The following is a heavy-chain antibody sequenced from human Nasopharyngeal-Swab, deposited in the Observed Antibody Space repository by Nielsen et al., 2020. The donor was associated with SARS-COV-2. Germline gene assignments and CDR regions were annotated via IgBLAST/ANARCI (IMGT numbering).Heavy chain of an antibody. J-gene: IGHJ3*02. D-gene: IGHD3-22*01. V-gene: IGHV3-30*18. CDR1: GSTFSSYG. CDR2: ISYDGSNK. Sequence: GESLKISCAASGSTFSSYGMHWVRQAPGKGLEWVAVISYDGSNKYYADSVKGRFTISRGNSKNTLYLQMNSLRAEDTAVYYCAKGSYYYDSYGAFDIWGQGTMVTVSS. CDR3: AKGSYYYDSYGAFDI.